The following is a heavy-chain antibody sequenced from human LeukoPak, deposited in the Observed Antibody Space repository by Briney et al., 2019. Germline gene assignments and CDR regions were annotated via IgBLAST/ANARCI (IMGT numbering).Heavy chain of an antibody. J-gene: IGHJ4*02. V-gene: IGHV3-23*01. Sequence: GGSLRLSCAASGFTFSSYALSWVRQAPGKGLEWVSAISGSGGSTYYADSVKGRFTISRDNSKNTLYLQMNSLRAEDTAGYYCAKAVWGSYLFDYWGQGTLVTVSS. CDR2: ISGSGGST. CDR3: AKAVWGSYLFDY. CDR1: GFTFSSYA. D-gene: IGHD3-16*02.